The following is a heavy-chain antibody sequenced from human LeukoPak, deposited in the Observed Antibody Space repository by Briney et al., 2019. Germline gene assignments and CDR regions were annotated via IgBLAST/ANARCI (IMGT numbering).Heavy chain of an antibody. CDR3: ARDKGYYYDSSGYYGYFDN. CDR1: GFTFSSYA. CDR2: ISGSGGST. J-gene: IGHJ4*02. V-gene: IGHV3-23*01. D-gene: IGHD3-22*01. Sequence: PGGSLRLSCAASGFTFSSYAMSWVRQAPGKGLEWVSTISGSGGSTYYADSVKGRFTISRDNSKNTLDLQMNSLRVEDTAVYYCARDKGYYYDSSGYYGYFDNWGQGALVTVSS.